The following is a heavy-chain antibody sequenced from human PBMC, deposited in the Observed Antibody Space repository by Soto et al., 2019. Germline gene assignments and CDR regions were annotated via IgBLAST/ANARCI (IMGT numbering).Heavy chain of an antibody. D-gene: IGHD1-26*01. CDR3: ARDRWEFQLFYYGLDV. Sequence: PGGSLSLACAASGFTFSNYGMHWVRQAPGKGLEWVAIIWYDGSNDYYVDSVKGRFTISRDNSKNTLSLQMNSLRAEDTAVYYCARDRWEFQLFYYGLDVGGQGTTVTV. CDR1: GFTFSNYG. V-gene: IGHV3-33*01. CDR2: IWYDGSND. J-gene: IGHJ6*02.